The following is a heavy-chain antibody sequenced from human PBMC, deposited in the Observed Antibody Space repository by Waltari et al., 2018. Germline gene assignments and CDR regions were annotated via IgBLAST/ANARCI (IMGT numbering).Heavy chain of an antibody. D-gene: IGHD1-26*01. J-gene: IGHJ6*02. Sequence: EVQLLESGGRLVQPGGSLRLSCAASGLTFSSYVRIWVRQAPGKGLEWVSSIGSSGDTYYAGSVKGRFTISRDNSKNTLYLQMNSLRAEDTALDYCARGSKDSGRDVWGQGTTVTVSS. CDR3: ARGSKDSGRDV. V-gene: IGHV3-23*01. CDR2: IGSSGDT. CDR1: GLTFSSYV.